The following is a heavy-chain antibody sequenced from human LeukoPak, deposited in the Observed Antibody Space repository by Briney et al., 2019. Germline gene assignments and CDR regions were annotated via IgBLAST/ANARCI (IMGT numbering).Heavy chain of an antibody. CDR3: ARDSISGSYYYAFDI. CDR1: GGSISSYY. Sequence: SETLSLTCTVSGGSISSYYWSWIRQPPGKGLGWIGYIYYSGSTNYNPSLTSRVTISVDTTKNQYSLKLSSVTAADTAVYYCARDSISGSYYYAFDIWGQGTMVTVPS. D-gene: IGHD1-26*01. J-gene: IGHJ3*02. V-gene: IGHV4-59*12. CDR2: IYYSGST.